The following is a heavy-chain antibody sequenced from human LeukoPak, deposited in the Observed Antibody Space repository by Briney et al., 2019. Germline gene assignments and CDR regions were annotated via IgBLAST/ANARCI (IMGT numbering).Heavy chain of an antibody. D-gene: IGHD6-19*01. CDR2: IYYSGST. V-gene: IGHV4-59*01. CDR3: ARDFNSSGERGDAFDI. CDR1: GGSISSYY. Sequence: PSETLSLTCTVSGGSISSYYWSWIRQPPGKGLEWIGYIYYSGSTNYNPSLKSRVTISVDTSKNQFSLKLSSVTAADTAVYYCARDFNSSGERGDAFDIWGQGTMVTVSS. J-gene: IGHJ3*02.